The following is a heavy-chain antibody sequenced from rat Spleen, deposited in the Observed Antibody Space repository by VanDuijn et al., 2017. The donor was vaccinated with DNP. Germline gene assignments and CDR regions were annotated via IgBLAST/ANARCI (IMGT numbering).Heavy chain of an antibody. CDR3: AKAGGYSPWYFDF. D-gene: IGHD1-11*01. V-gene: IGHV5S23*01. J-gene: IGHJ2*01. Sequence: EVQLVESGGGLVQAGRSLKLSCAASGFTFSDYYMAWVRQGPTKGLEWVAAVSPGGGNIYYRDSVKDRFTISRDNARDTLYLQMDSLRSEETATYYCAKAGGYSPWYFDFWGQGVMVTVSS. CDR1: GFTFSDYY. CDR2: VSPGGGNI.